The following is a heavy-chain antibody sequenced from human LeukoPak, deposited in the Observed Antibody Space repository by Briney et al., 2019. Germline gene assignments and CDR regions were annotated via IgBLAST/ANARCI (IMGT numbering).Heavy chain of an antibody. CDR2: IKQDGSEK. V-gene: IGHV3-7*01. Sequence: PGGSLRLSCAASGFTFSSYWMSWVRQAPGKGLEWVANIKQDGSEKYYVDSVKGRFTISRDNAKNSLYLQMNSLRAEDTAVYYCARDDYYDSSGYYTNWLDPWGQGTLVTVSS. CDR1: GFTFSSYW. D-gene: IGHD3-22*01. CDR3: ARDDYYDSSGYYTNWLDP. J-gene: IGHJ5*02.